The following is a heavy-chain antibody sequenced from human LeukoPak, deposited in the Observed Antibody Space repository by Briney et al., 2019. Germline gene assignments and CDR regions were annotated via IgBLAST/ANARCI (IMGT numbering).Heavy chain of an antibody. Sequence: GASVKVSCKASGYTFTGYYMHWVRQAPGQGLEWMGGIIPIFGTANYAQKFQGRVTITADKSTSTAYMELSSLRSEDTAVYYCATRRYSSSIAFDYWGQGTLVTVSS. V-gene: IGHV1-69*06. CDR3: ATRRYSSSIAFDY. J-gene: IGHJ4*02. D-gene: IGHD6-6*01. CDR2: IIPIFGTA. CDR1: GYTFTGYY.